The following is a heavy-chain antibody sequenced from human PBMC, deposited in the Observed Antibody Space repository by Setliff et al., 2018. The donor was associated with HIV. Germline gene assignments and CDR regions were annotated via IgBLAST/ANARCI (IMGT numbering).Heavy chain of an antibody. CDR3: ARDRGVYCISSSCYSPVDAFDI. J-gene: IGHJ3*02. CDR2: ISAYNGNT. V-gene: IGHV1-18*01. Sequence: EASVKVSCKASGYTFSTYGISWVRQAPGQGLEWMGWISAYNGNTNYAQKLQGRVTVTTDTSTSTAYMELRSLRSDGTAVYYCARDRGVYCISSSCYSPVDAFDIWGQGTMVTVSS. D-gene: IGHD2-2*01. CDR1: GYTFSTYG.